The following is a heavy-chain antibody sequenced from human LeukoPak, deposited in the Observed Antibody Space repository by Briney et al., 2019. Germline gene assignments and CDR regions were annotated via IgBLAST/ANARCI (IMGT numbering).Heavy chain of an antibody. CDR1: GFTFSSYA. J-gene: IGHJ4*02. CDR2: ISGSGGST. V-gene: IGHV3-23*01. Sequence: GGSLRLSCAASGFTFSSYAMSWVRQAPGKGLEWVSAISGSGGSTYYADSVKGRFTISRDNSKNTLYLQMNSLRAEDTAVYYCAKVGGDYAANQRWLAFDYLDYWGQGTLVTVSS. CDR3: AKVGGDYAANQRWLAFDYLDY. D-gene: IGHD4-17*01.